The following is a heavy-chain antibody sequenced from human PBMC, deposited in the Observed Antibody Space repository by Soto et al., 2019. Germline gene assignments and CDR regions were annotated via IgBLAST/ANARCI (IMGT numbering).Heavy chain of an antibody. D-gene: IGHD3-10*01. Sequence: GGSLRLSCAASGFTFSSYAMSWVRQAPGKGLEWVSAISGSGGSTYYADSVKGRFTISRDNSKNTLYPQMNSLRAEDTAVYYCARRGTMVRGVGPEPRKYYFDYWGQGTLVTVSS. CDR1: GFTFSSYA. J-gene: IGHJ4*02. CDR3: ARRGTMVRGVGPEPRKYYFDY. V-gene: IGHV3-23*01. CDR2: ISGSGGST.